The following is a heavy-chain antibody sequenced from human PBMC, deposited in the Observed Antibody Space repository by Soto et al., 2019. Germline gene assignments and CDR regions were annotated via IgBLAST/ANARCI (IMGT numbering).Heavy chain of an antibody. J-gene: IGHJ4*02. CDR3: ASPGSGSYYFYFDY. Sequence: SVKVSCKASGGTFSSYAISWVRQAPGQGLEWMGGIIPIFGTANYAQNFQGRVTITADESTSTAYMELSSLRSEDTAVYYCASPGSGSYYFYFDYWGQGTRVTVSS. V-gene: IGHV1-69*13. CDR1: GGTFSSYA. D-gene: IGHD1-26*01. CDR2: IIPIFGTA.